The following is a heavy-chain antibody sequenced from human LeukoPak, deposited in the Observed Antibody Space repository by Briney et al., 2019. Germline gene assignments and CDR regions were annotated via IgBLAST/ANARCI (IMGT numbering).Heavy chain of an antibody. V-gene: IGHV4-31*03. CDR1: GGSIHSGGYY. CDR2: INYSGST. CDR3: AREIGSSSFWFDP. Sequence: PSQTLSLTCTVSGGSIHSGGYYWSWLRQHPGKGLEWIGYINYSGSTYYNPSLKSRVAMSVDMSKNQFSLRLTSVSAADTAVYCCAREIGSSSFWFDPWGQGTLVTVSS. J-gene: IGHJ5*02. D-gene: IGHD6-13*01.